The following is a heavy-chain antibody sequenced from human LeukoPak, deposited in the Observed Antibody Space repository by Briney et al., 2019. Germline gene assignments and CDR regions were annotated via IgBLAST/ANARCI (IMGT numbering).Heavy chain of an antibody. Sequence: PSETLSLTCAVYGGSFSGYYWSWIRQPPGKGLEWIGEINHSGSTNYNPSLKSRVTISVDTSKNQFSLKLSSVTAADTAVYYCARRGDYGSGSYYLDYWGQGTLVTVSS. CDR2: INHSGST. J-gene: IGHJ4*02. CDR1: GGSFSGYY. D-gene: IGHD3-10*01. CDR3: ARRGDYGSGSYYLDY. V-gene: IGHV4-34*01.